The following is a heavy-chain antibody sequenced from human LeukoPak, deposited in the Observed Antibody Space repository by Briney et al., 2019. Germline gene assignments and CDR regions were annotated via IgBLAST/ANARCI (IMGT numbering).Heavy chain of an antibody. Sequence: GASVKVSCKGSGYSFTAYYMHWVRQAPAQGLEWMGWINPNSGGTNYAQTFQGRVTMTRDTSISTAYMELSRLTSVDTAVYYCARCDIEWDYWGQGTQVTVSS. CDR2: INPNSGGT. V-gene: IGHV1-2*02. D-gene: IGHD3-3*01. CDR1: GYSFTAYY. J-gene: IGHJ4*02. CDR3: ARCDIEWDY.